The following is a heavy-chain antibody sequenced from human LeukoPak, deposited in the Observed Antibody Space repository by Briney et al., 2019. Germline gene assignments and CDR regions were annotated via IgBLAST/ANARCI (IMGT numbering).Heavy chain of an antibody. D-gene: IGHD6-19*01. V-gene: IGHV4-59*04. CDR1: GGSISSYY. Sequence: PSETLSLTCTVSGGSISSYYWSWIRQPPGKGLECIGSIYHIGSTYYSPSLKSRVSLSVDTSKNQFSLKLSSVTAADTAVYYCANSPIIAVADYFGSWGQGRLVTVSS. CDR3: ANSPIIAVADYFGS. J-gene: IGHJ4*02. CDR2: IYHIGST.